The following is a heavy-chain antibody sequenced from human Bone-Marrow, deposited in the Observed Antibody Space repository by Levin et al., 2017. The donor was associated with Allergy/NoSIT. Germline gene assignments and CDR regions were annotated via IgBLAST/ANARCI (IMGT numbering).Heavy chain of an antibody. CDR1: GFTFGDHA. J-gene: IGHJ4*02. D-gene: IGHD3-3*01. CDR2: ITWNSFSI. Sequence: SLKISCVGSGFTFGDHAMYWVRQVPGKGLEWVSGITWNSFSITYADYVKGRFTISRDNAKNSLFLQMNNLRPEDTALYYCAKDLEGSLDYYFVHWGRGTLVSVSS. V-gene: IGHV3-9*01. CDR3: AKDLEGSLDYYFVH.